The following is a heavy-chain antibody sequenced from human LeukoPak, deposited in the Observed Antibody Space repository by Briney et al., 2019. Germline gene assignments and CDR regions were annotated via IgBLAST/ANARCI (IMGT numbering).Heavy chain of an antibody. V-gene: IGHV1-24*01. Sequence: ASVKVSCKASGGTFSSHAINWVRQAPGKGLEWMGGFDPEDGETIYAQKFQGRVTMTEDTSTDTAYMELSSLRSEDTAVYYCARENTNYYDSSGYGDYWGQGTLVTVSS. CDR3: ARENTNYYDSSGYGDY. CDR2: FDPEDGET. D-gene: IGHD3-22*01. J-gene: IGHJ4*02. CDR1: GGTFSSHA.